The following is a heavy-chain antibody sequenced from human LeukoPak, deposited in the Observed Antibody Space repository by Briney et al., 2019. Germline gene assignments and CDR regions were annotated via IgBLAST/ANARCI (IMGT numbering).Heavy chain of an antibody. Sequence: ASVKVSCKASGYTFTDYYMHWVQQAPGKGLEWMGRVDPEDGETIYAEKFQGRVTITADTSTDTACMELSSLRSEDTAVYYCATVKEHKFWSGYYTDPQRWFDPWGQGTLVTVSS. D-gene: IGHD3-3*01. CDR1: GYTFTDYY. CDR3: ATVKEHKFWSGYYTDPQRWFDP. V-gene: IGHV1-69-2*01. J-gene: IGHJ5*02. CDR2: VDPEDGET.